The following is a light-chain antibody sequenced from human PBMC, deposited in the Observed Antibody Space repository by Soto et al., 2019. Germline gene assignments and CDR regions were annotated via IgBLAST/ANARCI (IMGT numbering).Light chain of an antibody. J-gene: IGKJ5*01. V-gene: IGKV1-39*01. CDR1: QSISSY. Sequence: DIQMTQSPSSLSASVGDRVTVTCRASQSISSYLKWYQQKPGKAPKLVMYAASRLQSGVPSRFSGSGSGTDFTLTISSLQPEDFATYYCQQSYSTPITFGQGTRLEIK. CDR2: AAS. CDR3: QQSYSTPIT.